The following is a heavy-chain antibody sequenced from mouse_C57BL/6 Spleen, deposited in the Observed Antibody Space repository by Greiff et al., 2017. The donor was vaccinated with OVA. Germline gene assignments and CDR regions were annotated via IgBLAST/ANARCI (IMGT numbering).Heavy chain of an antibody. CDR1: GYTFTSYW. Sequence: VKLQQPGAELVKPGASVKLSCKASGYTFTSYWMQWVKQRPGQGLEWIGEIDPSDSYTNYNQKFKGKATLTVDTSSSTAYMQLSSLTSEDSAVYYCARYDGYYWGQGTTLTVSS. D-gene: IGHD2-3*01. CDR2: IDPSDSYT. V-gene: IGHV1-50*01. CDR3: ARYDGYY. J-gene: IGHJ2*01.